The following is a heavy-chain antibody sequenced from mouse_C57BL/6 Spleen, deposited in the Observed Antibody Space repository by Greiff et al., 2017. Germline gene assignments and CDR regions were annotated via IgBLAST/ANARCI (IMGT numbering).Heavy chain of an antibody. V-gene: IGHV6-3*01. J-gene: IGHJ3*01. CDR3: TGLYYYGSSRFAY. CDR2: IRLKSDNYAT. CDR1: GFTFSNYW. Sequence: EVKLVESGGGLVQPGGSMKLSCVASGFTFSNYWMNWVRQSPEKGLEWVAQIRLKSDNYATHYAESVKGRFTISRDDSKSSVYLQMNNLRAEDTGIYYCTGLYYYGSSRFAYWGQGTLVTVSA. D-gene: IGHD1-1*01.